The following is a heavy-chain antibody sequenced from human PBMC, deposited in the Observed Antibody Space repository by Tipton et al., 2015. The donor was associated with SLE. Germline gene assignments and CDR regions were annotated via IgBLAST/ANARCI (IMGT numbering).Heavy chain of an antibody. CDR3: ARLAVAGMWYYFDF. V-gene: IGHV4-59*11. CDR1: GASIGSHH. J-gene: IGHJ4*02. Sequence: TLSLTCTVSGASIGSHHWTWIRQPPGKGLEWIGNIFYSGGTNYSPFLNSRITISVDTSKHQLSLNVISMTAADTAVYYCARLAVAGMWYYFDFWGQGAPVTVSS. D-gene: IGHD6-19*01. CDR2: IFYSGGT.